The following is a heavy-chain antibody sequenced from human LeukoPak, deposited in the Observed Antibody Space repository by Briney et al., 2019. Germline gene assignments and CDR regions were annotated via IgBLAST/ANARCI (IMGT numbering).Heavy chain of an antibody. J-gene: IGHJ3*02. V-gene: IGHV5-51*01. CDR3: ARPMTVGASSDAFDI. D-gene: IGHD1-26*01. Sequence: GESLKTSCKGSGYSFTSYWFGWVRQMPGKGLEWMGIIYPGDSDTRYSPSFQGQVTISADKSISTAYLQWSSLKASDTAMYYCARPMTVGASSDAFDIWGQGTMVTVSS. CDR2: IYPGDSDT. CDR1: GYSFTSYW.